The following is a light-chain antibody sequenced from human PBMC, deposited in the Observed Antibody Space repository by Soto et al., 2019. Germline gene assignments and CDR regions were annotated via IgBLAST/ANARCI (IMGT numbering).Light chain of an antibody. J-gene: IGLJ3*02. CDR1: SSDVGGYNY. CDR2: EVS. CDR3: GSYATSSTLVV. V-gene: IGLV2-14*01. Sequence: QSVLAQPASVSGSPGQPITISCTGTSSDVGGYNYVSWYQQHPGKAPKLMIYEVSNRPSGVSNRFSGSKSGNTASLTISGLQAEDEADYYCGSYATSSTLVVFGGGTKVTVL.